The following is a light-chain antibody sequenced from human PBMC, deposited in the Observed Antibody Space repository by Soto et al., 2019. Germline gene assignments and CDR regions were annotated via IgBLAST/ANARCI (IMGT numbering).Light chain of an antibody. J-gene: IGKJ5*01. Sequence: ETVLTQSPATLSLSPGERATLSCRASQSVSDNLGWYQQKPGQAPRLLIYDASSRAPGIPARFSGSGSGTDFTLTISSLAPQNFAVYYCQQRKNWPPFTFGQGTRLEIK. V-gene: IGKV3-11*01. CDR1: QSVSDN. CDR2: DAS. CDR3: QQRKNWPPFT.